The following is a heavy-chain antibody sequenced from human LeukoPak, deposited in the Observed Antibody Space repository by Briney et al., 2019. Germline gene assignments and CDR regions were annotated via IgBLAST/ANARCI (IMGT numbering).Heavy chain of an antibody. J-gene: IGHJ4*02. D-gene: IGHD4-17*01. CDR2: IIPIFGTA. CDR3: ARLLNDYGDTSFDY. CDR1: GGTFISYA. Sequence: SVKVSCKASGGTFISYAISWVRQAPGQGLEWMGGIIPIFGTANYAQKFQGRVTITADESTSTAYMELSSLRSEDTAVYYCARLLNDYGDTSFDYWGQGTLVTVSS. V-gene: IGHV1-69*01.